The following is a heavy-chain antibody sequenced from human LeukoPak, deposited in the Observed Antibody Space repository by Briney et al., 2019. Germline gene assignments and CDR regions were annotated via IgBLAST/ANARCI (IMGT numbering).Heavy chain of an antibody. CDR3: AKGLYDSSGYPDY. CDR1: GFTFDDYA. D-gene: IGHD3-22*01. V-gene: IGHV3-9*01. J-gene: IGHJ4*02. CDR2: ISWNSGSI. Sequence: GGSLRLSCAASGFTFDDYAMHWVRQAPGKGLEWVSGISWNSGSIGHADSVKGRFTISRDNAKNSLYLQMNSLRAEDTALYYCAKGLYDSSGYPDYWGQGTLVTVSS.